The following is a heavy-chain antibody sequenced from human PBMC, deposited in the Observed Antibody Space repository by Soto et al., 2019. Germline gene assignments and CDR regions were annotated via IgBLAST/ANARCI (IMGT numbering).Heavy chain of an antibody. CDR1: GGSISSYY. D-gene: IGHD2-8*01. J-gene: IGHJ3*02. V-gene: IGHV4-59*01. CDR3: ARTVYGAFDI. CDR2: IYYSGST. Sequence: PSETLSLTCTVSGGSISSYYWIWIRQPPGKGLEWIGYIYYSGSTNYNPSLKSRVTISVDTSKNQFSLKLSSVTAADTAVYYCARTVYGAFDIWGQGTMVTVSS.